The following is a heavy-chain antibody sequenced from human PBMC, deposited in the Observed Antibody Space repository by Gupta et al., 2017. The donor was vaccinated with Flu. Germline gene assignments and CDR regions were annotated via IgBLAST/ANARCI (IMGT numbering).Heavy chain of an antibody. D-gene: IGHD2-15*01. V-gene: IGHV3-23*01. J-gene: IGHJ5*02. CDR3: AREKADKGWFDS. CDR1: GFTCSDSA. Sequence: AASGFTCSDSAMGGGGQAPGKWLECVSGKSTRADSIDDEDCEKGRFTISKDNSMNTLYLQMNRLRSEDSAVYYYAREKADKGWFDSGGQGNRVTV. CDR2: KSTRADSI.